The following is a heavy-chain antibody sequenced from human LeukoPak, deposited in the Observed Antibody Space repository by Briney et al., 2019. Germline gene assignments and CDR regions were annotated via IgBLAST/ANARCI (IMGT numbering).Heavy chain of an antibody. CDR3: ARVAPYYYDSSGYYDY. J-gene: IGHJ4*02. V-gene: IGHV4-59*12. Sequence: SETLSLTCTVSGGSISSYYWSWIRQPPGKGLEWIGYIYYSGSTNYNPSLKSRVTMSVDTSKNQFSLKLSSVTAADTAVYYCARVAPYYYDSSGYYDYWGQGTLVTASS. D-gene: IGHD3-22*01. CDR2: IYYSGST. CDR1: GGSISSYY.